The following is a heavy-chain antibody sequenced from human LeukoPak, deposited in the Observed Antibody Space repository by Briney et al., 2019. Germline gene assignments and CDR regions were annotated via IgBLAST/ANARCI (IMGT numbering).Heavy chain of an antibody. V-gene: IGHV1-24*01. CDR2: FDPEDGET. CDR1: GYTLTELS. D-gene: IGHD3-3*01. CDR3: ARGGNYDFWSGYNY. J-gene: IGHJ4*02. Sequence: ASVKVSCKVSGYTLTELSMHWVRQAPGKGLEWMGGFDPEDGETIYAQKFQGRVTITTDESTSTAYMELSSLRSEDTAVYYCARGGNYDFWSGYNYWGQGTLVTVSS.